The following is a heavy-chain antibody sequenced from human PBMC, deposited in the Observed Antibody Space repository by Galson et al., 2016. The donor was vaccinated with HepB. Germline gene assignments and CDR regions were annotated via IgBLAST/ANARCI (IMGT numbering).Heavy chain of an antibody. CDR3: ARDQGSYYYYGMDV. V-gene: IGHV3-53*01. Sequence: SLRLSCAASEFTVSSNYMSWVRQAPGKGLEWVSVIYSGGTTYYADYVKGRFTISRDNSKNTLYLQMNSLRAEDTAVDYCARDQGSYYYYGMDVWGQRTTVTV. CDR2: IYSGGTT. CDR1: EFTVSSNY. J-gene: IGHJ6*02.